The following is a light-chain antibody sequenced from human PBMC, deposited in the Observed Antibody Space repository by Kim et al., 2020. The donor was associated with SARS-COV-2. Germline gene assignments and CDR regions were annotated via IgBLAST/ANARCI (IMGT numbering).Light chain of an antibody. CDR3: QRRTI. J-gene: IGKJ4*01. CDR1: HSVSRS. V-gene: IGKV3-11*01. CDR2: DAF. Sequence: ATLSLSPGERATRASRARHSVSRSLASYQQKPRQAPGPLIYDAFYTATGIPARFSGSASETDFTLTIDSLEPEDFAVYFCQRRTIFGGGTKVDIK.